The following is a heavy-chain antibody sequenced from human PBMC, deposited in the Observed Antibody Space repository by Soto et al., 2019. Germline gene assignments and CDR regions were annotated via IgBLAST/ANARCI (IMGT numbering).Heavy chain of an antibody. CDR3: ARAPPPYYYDSSGSIPFYYYYGMDV. V-gene: IGHV3-33*01. J-gene: IGHJ6*02. CDR1: GFTFSSYG. Sequence: PGGSLRLSCAASGFTFSSYGMHWVRQAPGKGLEWVAVIWYDGSNKYYADSVKGRFTISRDNSKNTLYLQMNSLRAEDTAVYYCARAPPPYYYDSSGSIPFYYYYGMDVWGQGTTVTVSS. CDR2: IWYDGSNK. D-gene: IGHD3-22*01.